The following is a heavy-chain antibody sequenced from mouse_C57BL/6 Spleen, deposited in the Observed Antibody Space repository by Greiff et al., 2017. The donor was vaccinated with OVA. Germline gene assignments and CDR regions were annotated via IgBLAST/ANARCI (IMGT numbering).Heavy chain of an antibody. CDR3: ARGLLGFDY. Sequence: VQLQQSGPELVKPGASVKISCKASGYTFTDYYMNWVKQSHGKSLEWIGDINPNNGGTSYNQKFKGKATLTVDKSSSTAYMELRSLTSEDSAVCYCARGLLGFDYWGQGTTLTVSS. CDR2: INPNNGGT. J-gene: IGHJ2*01. V-gene: IGHV1-26*01. D-gene: IGHD3-1*01. CDR1: GYTFTDYY.